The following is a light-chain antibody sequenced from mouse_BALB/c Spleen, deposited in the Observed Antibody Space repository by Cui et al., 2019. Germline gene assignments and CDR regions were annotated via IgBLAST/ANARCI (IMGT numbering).Light chain of an antibody. CDR1: ESVESYGNSF. CDR2: RAS. J-gene: IGKJ5*01. V-gene: IGKV3-5*01. CDR3: QQSNEDPLT. Sequence: DIVLTQSPASLAVSLGQRATISCRASESVESYGNSFMHWYQQKPGQPPKLLIYRASNLESGIPARFSGSGSRTDFTLTINPVEADDVATYYCQQSNEDPLTFGAGTKLELK.